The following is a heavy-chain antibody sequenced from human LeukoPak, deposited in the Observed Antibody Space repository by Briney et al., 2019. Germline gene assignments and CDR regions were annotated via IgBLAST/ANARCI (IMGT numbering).Heavy chain of an antibody. J-gene: IGHJ4*02. V-gene: IGHV3-23*01. CDR3: AKTELGEPFDY. CDR2: ISGSGGST. D-gene: IGHD1-14*01. Sequence: GGFLRLSCAASGFTFSSYAMSWVRQAPGRGLEWVSAISGSGGSTYYADSVKGRFTISRDNSKNTLFLQMNSLRAEDTAVYFCAKTELGEPFDYWGQGTLVTVSS. CDR1: GFTFSSYA.